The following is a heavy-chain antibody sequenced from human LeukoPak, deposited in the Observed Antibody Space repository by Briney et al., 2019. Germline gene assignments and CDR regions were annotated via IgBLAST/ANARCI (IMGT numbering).Heavy chain of an antibody. CDR1: GYTFPRDY. CDR2: INPNDESA. D-gene: IGHD5-18*01. V-gene: IGHV1-46*01. Sequence: ASVKVSCKASGYTFPRDYIHWVRQAPGQGLEWMGIINPNDESASYAQKFQGRVTMTRDMSTSTVYMELSSLRSDDTAEYYCAREDAAMVNPLDYWGQGTLVTVSS. J-gene: IGHJ4*02. CDR3: AREDAAMVNPLDY.